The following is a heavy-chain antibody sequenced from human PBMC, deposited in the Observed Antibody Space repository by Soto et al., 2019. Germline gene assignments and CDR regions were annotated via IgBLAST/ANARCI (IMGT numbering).Heavy chain of an antibody. J-gene: IGHJ5*02. CDR3: ASGHLTTMHHAYNWFAP. Sequence: QVQLVQSGAEVKKPGASVKVSCKASGYTFTSYDINWVRQATGQGLEWMGWMNPNSGNTGYAQKFQGRVIMTRNTTISTAYMELSSLRSEDTAVSYCASGHLTTMHHAYNWFAPWGQGTLVTVSS. CDR2: MNPNSGNT. CDR1: GYTFTSYD. V-gene: IGHV1-8*01. D-gene: IGHD4-17*01.